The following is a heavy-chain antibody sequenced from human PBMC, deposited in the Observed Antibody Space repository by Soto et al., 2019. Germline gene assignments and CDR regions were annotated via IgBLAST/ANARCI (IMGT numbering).Heavy chain of an antibody. Sequence: GGSLRLSCAASGFTFSSYAMHWVRQAPGKGLEWVAVISYDGSNKYYADSVKGRFTISRDNSKNTLYLQMNSLRAEDTAVYYCARRGGSTSCYNCIDYWGQGTLVTVSS. CDR1: GFTFSSYA. V-gene: IGHV3-30-3*01. CDR3: ARRGGSTSCYNCIDY. D-gene: IGHD2-2*02. CDR2: ISYDGSNK. J-gene: IGHJ4*02.